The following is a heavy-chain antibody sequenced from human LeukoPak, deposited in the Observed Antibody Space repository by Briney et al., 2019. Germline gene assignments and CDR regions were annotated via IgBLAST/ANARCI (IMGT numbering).Heavy chain of an antibody. CDR3: AKESGSYYYYYGMDV. Sequence: PGRSLRLSCAASGITFSSYGMHWVRQAPGKGLEWVAVISYDGSNKYYADSVKGRFTISRDNSKNTLYLQMNSLRAEDTAVYYCAKESGSYYYYYGMDVWGQGTTVTVSS. CDR1: GITFSSYG. CDR2: ISYDGSNK. D-gene: IGHD1-26*01. V-gene: IGHV3-30*18. J-gene: IGHJ6*02.